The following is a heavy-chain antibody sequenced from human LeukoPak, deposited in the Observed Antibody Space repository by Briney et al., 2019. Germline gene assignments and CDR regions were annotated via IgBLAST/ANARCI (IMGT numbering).Heavy chain of an antibody. CDR3: ARDGGYSSGWFSGKYYYYGMDV. V-gene: IGHV1-2*04. Sequence: ASVKVSCKASGYTFTGYYMHWVRQAPGQGLEWMGWINPNSGGTNYAQKFQGWVTMTRDTSISTAYMELCRLRSDDTAVYYCARDGGYSSGWFSGKYYYYGMDVWGQGTTVTVSS. D-gene: IGHD6-19*01. CDR1: GYTFTGYY. J-gene: IGHJ6*02. CDR2: INPNSGGT.